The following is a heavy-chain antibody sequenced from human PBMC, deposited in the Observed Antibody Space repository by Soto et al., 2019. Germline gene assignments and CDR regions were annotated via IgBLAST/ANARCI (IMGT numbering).Heavy chain of an antibody. V-gene: IGHV3-48*02. CDR1: GFTFSSHS. CDR2: ITNSDSTT. J-gene: IGHJ4*02. D-gene: IGHD6-19*01. Sequence: GGSLRLSCAASGFTFSSHSMAWVRQAPGKGLEWVAYITNSDSTTYYADSVRGRFTISRDNGKDSLSLQMSSLRDEDTAVYYCARDPAVGSSGWYYFDERGQRASVTVSS. CDR3: ARDPAVGSSGWYYFDE.